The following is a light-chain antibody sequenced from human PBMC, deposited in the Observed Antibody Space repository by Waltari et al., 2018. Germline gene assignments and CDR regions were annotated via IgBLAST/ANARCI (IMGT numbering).Light chain of an antibody. J-gene: IGLJ2*01. CDR2: GVN. V-gene: IGLV1-40*01. CDR3: QSYDTSLGVV. Sequence: QSVLTQPPSVSGAPGQRVTISCTGSWPNTGAGNDVHWYQQLPGKAPTLLVYGVNTRPPGVPDRFFGSKSGTSASLAIPGLQPEDEADYYCQSYDTSLGVVFGGGTKLTVL. CDR1: WPNTGAGND.